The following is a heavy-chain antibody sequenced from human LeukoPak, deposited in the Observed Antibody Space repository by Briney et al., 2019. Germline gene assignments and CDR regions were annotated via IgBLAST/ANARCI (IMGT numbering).Heavy chain of an antibody. D-gene: IGHD1-20*01. V-gene: IGHV3-7*04. CDR3: ARGRGGDNSNWFDP. Sequence: AGGSLRLSCAASGFTFSSYWMSWVRQAPGKGLEWVANIKQDGSEKYYVDSVKGRFTISRDNAKNSLYLQMTGLRAEDTGVYYCARGRGGDNSNWFDPWGPGTLVTVSS. J-gene: IGHJ5*02. CDR1: GFTFSSYW. CDR2: IKQDGSEK.